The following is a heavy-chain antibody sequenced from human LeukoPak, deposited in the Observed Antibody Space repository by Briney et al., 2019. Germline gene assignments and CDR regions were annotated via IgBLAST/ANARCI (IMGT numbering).Heavy chain of an antibody. CDR2: INPSVGTT. Sequence: ASVKVSCKASGYTFTKYYIHWVRQAPGQGLEWMGIINPSVGTTLYSQKFQGRVTLTRDTSTTTVYMEVTSLRSDDTAVYYCAREEMMVILALDIWGQGTMVTVSS. V-gene: IGHV1-46*01. CDR1: GYTFTKYY. D-gene: IGHD3-22*01. J-gene: IGHJ3*02. CDR3: AREEMMVILALDI.